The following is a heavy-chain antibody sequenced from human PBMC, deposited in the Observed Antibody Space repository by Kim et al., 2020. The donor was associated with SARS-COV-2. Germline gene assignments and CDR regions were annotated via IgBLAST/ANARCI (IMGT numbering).Heavy chain of an antibody. CDR1: GFTFSSYS. Sequence: GGSLRLSCAASGFTFSSYSMNWVRQAPGKGLEWVSYISSSSTIYYADSVKGRFTISRDNAKNSLYLQMNSLRAEDTAVYYCARDQPEYGSGSDYGMDVWG. CDR3: ARDQPEYGSGSDYGMDV. J-gene: IGHJ6*01. CDR2: ISSSSTI. V-gene: IGHV3-48*04. D-gene: IGHD3-10*01.